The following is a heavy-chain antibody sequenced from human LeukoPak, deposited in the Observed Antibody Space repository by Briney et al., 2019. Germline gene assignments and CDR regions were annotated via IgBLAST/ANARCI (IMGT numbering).Heavy chain of an antibody. Sequence: ASVKVSCKASGYTFTSYGISWVRQAPGQGLEWMGWISAYNGNTNYAQKLQGRVTMTTDTSTSTAYMELRSLRSDDTAVYYCARVRVAAAGTSPFFDYWGQGTLVTVSS. CDR2: ISAYNGNT. D-gene: IGHD6-13*01. J-gene: IGHJ4*02. V-gene: IGHV1-18*01. CDR3: ARVRVAAAGTSPFFDY. CDR1: GYTFTSYG.